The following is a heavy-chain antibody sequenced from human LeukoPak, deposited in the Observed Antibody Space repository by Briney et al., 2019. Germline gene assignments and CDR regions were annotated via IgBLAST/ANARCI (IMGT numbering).Heavy chain of an antibody. Sequence: SETLSLTCAVYGGFFSGYYWSWIRQPPGKGLEWIGEINHSGSTNYNPSLKSRVTISVDTSKNQFSLKLSSVTAADTAVYYCARAAVLLWFRELPALDYWGQGTLVTVSS. CDR2: INHSGST. V-gene: IGHV4-34*01. CDR3: ARAAVLLWFRELPALDY. J-gene: IGHJ4*02. CDR1: GGFFSGYY. D-gene: IGHD3-10*01.